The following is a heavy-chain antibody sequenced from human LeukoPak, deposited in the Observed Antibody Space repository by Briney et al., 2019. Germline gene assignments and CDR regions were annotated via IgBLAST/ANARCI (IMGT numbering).Heavy chain of an antibody. J-gene: IGHJ4*02. CDR1: GYSISSSNW. CDR3: ARMSYDSSGYSEYYLDY. Sequence: SETLSLTCAVSGYSISSSNWWGWIRQPPGKGLEWIGYIYYSGSIYYNPSLKSRVTMSVDTSKNQFSLKLSSVTAVDTAVYYCARMSYDSSGYSEYYLDYWGQGTLVTVSS. D-gene: IGHD3-22*01. V-gene: IGHV4-28*05. CDR2: IYYSGSI.